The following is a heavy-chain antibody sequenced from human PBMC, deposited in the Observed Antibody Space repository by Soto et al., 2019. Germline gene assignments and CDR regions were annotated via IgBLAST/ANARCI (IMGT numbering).Heavy chain of an antibody. CDR2: IYYSGST. V-gene: IGHV4-59*01. CDR3: SIVDGDYRTDS. D-gene: IGHD4-17*01. CDR1: GGSISSYY. Sequence: SETLSLTCTVSGGSISSYYWSWIRQPPGKGLEWIGYIYYSGSTNYNSSLKSRITMSVDTSKNQFSLKLSSMTAADTAVYFCSIVDGDYRTDSWGQGTLVTVFS. J-gene: IGHJ4*02.